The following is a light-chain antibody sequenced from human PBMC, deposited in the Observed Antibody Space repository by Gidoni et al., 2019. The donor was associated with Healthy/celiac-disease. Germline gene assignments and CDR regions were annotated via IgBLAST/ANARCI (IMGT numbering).Light chain of an antibody. J-gene: IGKJ4*01. CDR3: QQYNSYSLT. CDR2: KAS. CDR1: QSISSW. Sequence: DIQLTQSPSTLSASVGDRVTITCRASQSISSWLAWYQQKPGKAPKLLIYKASSLESGVPSRFSGSGSGTEFTLTISSLQPDDFATYYCQQYNSYSLTFGGGTKVEIK. V-gene: IGKV1-5*03.